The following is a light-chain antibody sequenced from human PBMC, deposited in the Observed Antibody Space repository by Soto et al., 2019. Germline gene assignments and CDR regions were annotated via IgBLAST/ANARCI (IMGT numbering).Light chain of an antibody. J-gene: IGLJ1*01. Sequence: QSALTQPPSASGSPGQSVTISCTGTSSDVGGYNYVSWYQQHPGKAPKLMIYDVSKRPSGVPDRFSGSKSGNTASLTVSGLQDEDEAEYYCSSYAGSNNFNVFGTGTKATVL. CDR2: DVS. V-gene: IGLV2-8*01. CDR1: SSDVGGYNY. CDR3: SSYAGSNNFNV.